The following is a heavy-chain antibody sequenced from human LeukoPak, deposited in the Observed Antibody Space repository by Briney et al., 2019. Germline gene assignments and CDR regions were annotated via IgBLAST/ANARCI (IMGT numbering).Heavy chain of an antibody. J-gene: IGHJ4*02. CDR3: ARVYDHYYGSGSHDY. D-gene: IGHD3-10*01. CDR2: IIPIFGTA. V-gene: IGHV1-69*06. Sequence: GASVKVSCKASGGTFSSYAISWVRQAPGQGLEWMGGIIPIFGTANYAQKFQGRVTITADKSTSTAYMELSSLRSEDTAVYYCARVYDHYYGSGSHDYWGQGTLVTVSS. CDR1: GGTFSSYA.